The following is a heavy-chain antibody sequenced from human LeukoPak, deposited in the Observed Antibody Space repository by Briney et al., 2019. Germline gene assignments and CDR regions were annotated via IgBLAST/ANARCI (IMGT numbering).Heavy chain of an antibody. CDR2: INHSGST. D-gene: IGHD7-27*01. CDR1: GGSFSGYY. Sequence: PSEALSLTCAVYGGSFSGYYWSWIRQPPGKGLEWIGEINHSGSTNYNPSLKSRVTISVDTSKNQFSLKLSSVTAADTAVYYCARMPGITGAVDYWGQGTLVTVSS. CDR3: ARMPGITGAVDY. V-gene: IGHV4-34*01. J-gene: IGHJ4*02.